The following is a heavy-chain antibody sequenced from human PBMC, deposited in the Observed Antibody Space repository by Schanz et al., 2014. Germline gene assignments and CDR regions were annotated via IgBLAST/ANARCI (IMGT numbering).Heavy chain of an antibody. CDR1: GFTLSSYG. CDR3: ARDGYSVVVICPSESFDI. J-gene: IGHJ3*02. V-gene: IGHV3-33*08. CDR2: INSDGTKR. Sequence: QVRLVESGGGVVQPGRSLRLSCAASGFTLSSYGMHWVRQAPGKGLEWVAFINSDGTKRFYADSVKSRFTISRDNSRNTLYLQMNSLRAEDTAVYYCARDGYSVVVICPSESFDIWGQGTMVTVS. D-gene: IGHD2-21*01.